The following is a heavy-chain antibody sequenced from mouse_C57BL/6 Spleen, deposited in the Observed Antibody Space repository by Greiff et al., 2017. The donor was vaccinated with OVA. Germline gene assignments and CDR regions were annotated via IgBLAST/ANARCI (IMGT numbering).Heavy chain of an antibody. CDR3: ARPITTVVEDYYFDY. D-gene: IGHD1-1*01. Sequence: EVQRVESGGGLVKPGGSLKLSCAASGFTFSDYGMHWVRQAPEKGLEWVAYISSASSTNYYADTVRGRFTISRDNAKNTLFLQMTSLRSEDTAMYYCARPITTVVEDYYFDYWGQGTTLTVSS. CDR2: ISSASSTN. CDR1: GFTFSDYG. V-gene: IGHV5-17*01. J-gene: IGHJ2*01.